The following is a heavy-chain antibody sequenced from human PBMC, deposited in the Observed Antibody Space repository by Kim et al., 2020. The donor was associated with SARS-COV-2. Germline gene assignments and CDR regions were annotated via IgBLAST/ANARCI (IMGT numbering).Heavy chain of an antibody. D-gene: IGHD6-13*01. CDR2: FNPSFGTA. J-gene: IGHJ4*02. CDR1: GGTCSRYT. V-gene: IGHV1-69*13. CDR3: ARSYSSSWHTSPASFDY. Sequence: SVKISCKASGGTCSRYTISGAQKDPGNVLKLMGVFNPSFGTANDAQKSQGRVTITADESTSTAYMELRSLRSEDTAVYYCARSYSSSWHTSPASFDYWGQGNLVTVSS.